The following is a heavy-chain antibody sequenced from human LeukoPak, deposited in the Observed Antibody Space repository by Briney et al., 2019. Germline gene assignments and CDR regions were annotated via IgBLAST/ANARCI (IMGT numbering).Heavy chain of an antibody. CDR1: GFTFSSYA. V-gene: IGHV3-64*01. Sequence: GGSLRLSCAASGFTFSSYAMHWVRQAPGKGLEYVSAISSNGGSTYYANSVKGRFTISRDNSKNTLYLQMGSRRAEDMAVYYCARVRGSGSYYKETDDAFDIWGQGTMVTVSS. CDR2: ISSNGGST. D-gene: IGHD3-10*01. CDR3: ARVRGSGSYYKETDDAFDI. J-gene: IGHJ3*02.